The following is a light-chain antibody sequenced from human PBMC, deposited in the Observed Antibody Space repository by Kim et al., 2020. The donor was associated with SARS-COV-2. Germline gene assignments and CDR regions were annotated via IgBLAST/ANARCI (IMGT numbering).Light chain of an antibody. Sequence: ALGQTVRITGQGDSLRSYYASGYQQKPGQAPVLVIYGKNNRPSGIPDRFSGASSGNTASLTITGAQAEEEADYYCNSRDSSGNPVVFGGGTQLTVL. J-gene: IGLJ2*01. CDR3: NSRDSSGNPVV. V-gene: IGLV3-19*01. CDR1: SLRSYY. CDR2: GKN.